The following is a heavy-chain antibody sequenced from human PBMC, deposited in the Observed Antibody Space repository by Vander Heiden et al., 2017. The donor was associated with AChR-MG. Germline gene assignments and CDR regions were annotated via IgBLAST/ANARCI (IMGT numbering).Heavy chain of an antibody. V-gene: IGHV1-8*01. CDR1: GYTFNSYD. CDR2: MNPNSGNT. Sequence: QVQLVQSGAEVKKPGASVKVSCKASGYTFNSYDINWVRQATGQGLEWMGWMNPNSGNTGYAQKFQGRVTMTRNTSISTAYMELSGLRSEDTAVYYCARGPKEGVVVTFDYWGQGTLVTVSS. D-gene: IGHD3-22*01. CDR3: ARGPKEGVVVTFDY. J-gene: IGHJ4*02.